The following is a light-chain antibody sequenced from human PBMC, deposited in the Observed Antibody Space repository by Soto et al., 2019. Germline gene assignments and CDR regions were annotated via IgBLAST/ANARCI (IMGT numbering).Light chain of an antibody. V-gene: IGKV1-5*03. Sequence: DIQMTQSPSTLSASVGDRVTITCPASRSISSWLAWYQQRPGKAPNLLIYKASSLESGVPSRFSGSGSGTEFSLTISSLQPDDFATYYCQQYNSYPWTFGQGTKVEIK. J-gene: IGKJ1*01. CDR3: QQYNSYPWT. CDR2: KAS. CDR1: RSISSW.